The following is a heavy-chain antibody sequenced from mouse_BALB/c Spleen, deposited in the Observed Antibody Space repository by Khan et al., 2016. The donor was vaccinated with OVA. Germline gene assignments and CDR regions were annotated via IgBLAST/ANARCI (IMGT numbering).Heavy chain of an antibody. V-gene: IGHV1-18*01. Sequence: VRLQQSGPELVKPGASVKISCKASGYIFSDYTIDWVKQSHGKSLEWIGDINPNNGDTFYNPKFKGKATLTVDQSYSTAFMELRSLTSEDTAVDYCARTGYGSLGYWGQGTTLTVSS. CDR3: ARTGYGSLGY. CDR1: GYIFSDYT. CDR2: INPNNGDT. D-gene: IGHD1-1*01. J-gene: IGHJ2*01.